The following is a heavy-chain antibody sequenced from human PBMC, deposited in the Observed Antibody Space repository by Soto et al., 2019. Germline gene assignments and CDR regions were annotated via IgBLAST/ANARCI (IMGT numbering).Heavy chain of an antibody. D-gene: IGHD4-17*01. CDR2: IIPIFGTA. CDR3: PRDHHVDYYELDY. CDR1: GGTFSSYA. V-gene: IGHV1-69*05. J-gene: IGHJ4*02. Sequence: QVQLVQSGAEVKKPGSSVKVSCKASGGTFSSYAISWVRQAPGQGLEWMGGIIPIFGTANYAQKFQGRVTITSYESTCSDFIDASSLRPLDMAVYYCPRDHHVDYYELDYWGQGTLVTVSP.